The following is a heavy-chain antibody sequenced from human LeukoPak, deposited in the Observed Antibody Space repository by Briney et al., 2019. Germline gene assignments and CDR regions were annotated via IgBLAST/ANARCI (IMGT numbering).Heavy chain of an antibody. J-gene: IGHJ3*01. Sequence: SQTLSLTCAISGDSVSSNSDAWNWIRQSPSRGLEWLGRTYYRSKWYNDYAVSVRSRITINPDTSKNQFSLQLTSVTPEDTAVYYCARTTVVAPAITTYDVFDFWGQGTMVTVSS. CDR2: TYYRSKWYN. D-gene: IGHD2-21*02. CDR1: GDSVSSNSDA. V-gene: IGHV6-1*01. CDR3: ARTTVVAPAITTYDVFDF.